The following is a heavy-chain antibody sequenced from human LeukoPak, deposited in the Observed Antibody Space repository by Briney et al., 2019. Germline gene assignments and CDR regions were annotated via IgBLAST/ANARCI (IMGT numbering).Heavy chain of an antibody. Sequence: SETLSLTCTVSGGSLSSSTYYWGWIRQPPGKGLEWIGSIYYSGSSYYNPSLKSRVTISVHTSKNQFSLKLNSVTAADTAVYYCARDPLDIWGQGTMVTVSS. V-gene: IGHV4-39*02. CDR2: IYYSGSS. CDR1: GGSLSSSTYY. J-gene: IGHJ3*02. CDR3: ARDPLDI.